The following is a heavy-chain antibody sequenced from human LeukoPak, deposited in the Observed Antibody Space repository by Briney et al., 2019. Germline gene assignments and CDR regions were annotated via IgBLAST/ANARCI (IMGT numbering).Heavy chain of an antibody. D-gene: IGHD3-9*01. Sequence: SVKVSCKASGGTFSNYAISWVRQAPGQGLEWMGGIVPIFDTADYAQKFQGRLTITADDSTSTAYMELSSLRAEDTAVYYCARDLLGSHTSYSSGAWDYWGQGTLVTVSS. CDR2: IVPIFDTA. CDR3: ARDLLGSHTSYSSGAWDY. CDR1: GGTFSNYA. J-gene: IGHJ4*02. V-gene: IGHV1-69*01.